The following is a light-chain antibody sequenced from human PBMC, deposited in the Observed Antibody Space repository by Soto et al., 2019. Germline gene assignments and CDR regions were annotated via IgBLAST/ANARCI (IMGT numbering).Light chain of an antibody. Sequence: QSALTQPRSVYGSPGQSVTISCTGTSSDVGNYNYVSWYQQHPGKAPKVMIYDVNKWPSGVPDRFSGSKSGNTASLTISGLQAEDEADYYCCSYAGSYTWVFGGGTKVTVL. J-gene: IGLJ3*02. CDR3: CSYAGSYTWV. V-gene: IGLV2-11*01. CDR1: SSDVGNYNY. CDR2: DVN.